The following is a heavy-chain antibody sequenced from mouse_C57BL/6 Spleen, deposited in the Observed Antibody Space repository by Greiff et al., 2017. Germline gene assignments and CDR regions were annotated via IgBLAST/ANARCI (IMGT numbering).Heavy chain of an antibody. Sequence: EVQRVESGAELVKPGASVKLSCTASGFNIKDYYMHWVKQRTEQGLEWIGRIDPEDGETKYAPKFQGQATITADTSSNTAYLQLSSLTSEDTAVYYCAPHYYGSSYEAYWGQGTLVTVSA. CDR1: GFNIKDYY. CDR2: IDPEDGET. V-gene: IGHV14-2*01. CDR3: APHYYGSSYEAY. J-gene: IGHJ3*01. D-gene: IGHD1-1*01.